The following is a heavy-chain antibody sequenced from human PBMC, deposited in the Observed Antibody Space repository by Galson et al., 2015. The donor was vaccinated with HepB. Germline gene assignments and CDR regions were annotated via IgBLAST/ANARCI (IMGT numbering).Heavy chain of an antibody. V-gene: IGHV3-9*01. CDR2: INWNSGRI. Sequence: SLRLSCAASGFTFDDYAMHWVRQAPGKGLERVSGINWNSGRIGYADSVKGRFTISRDNAKNSLYLQMNSLRAEDTALYYCAKDSGPGVPATMRLGYWGQGTLVTVSS. D-gene: IGHD2-2*01. CDR1: GFTFDDYA. J-gene: IGHJ4*02. CDR3: AKDSGPGVPATMRLGY.